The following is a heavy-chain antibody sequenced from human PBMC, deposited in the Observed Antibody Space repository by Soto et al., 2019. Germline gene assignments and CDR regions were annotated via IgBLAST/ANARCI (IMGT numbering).Heavy chain of an antibody. J-gene: IGHJ5*02. Sequence: ASVKVSCKASGYTFNNYQMHWVRQAPGQGLEWMGKINPSGGSTSYAQKFQGRVTMTRDTSTSTVYMELSSLRSEDTAVYYCARDNAFLDPWGQGILVTSP. CDR1: GYTFNNYQ. CDR2: INPSGGST. D-gene: IGHD3-3*02. CDR3: ARDNAFLDP. V-gene: IGHV1-46*02.